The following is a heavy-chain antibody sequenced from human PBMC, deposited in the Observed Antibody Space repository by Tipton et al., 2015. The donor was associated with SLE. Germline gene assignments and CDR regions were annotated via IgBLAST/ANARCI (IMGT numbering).Heavy chain of an antibody. CDR1: GFTFSSYA. CDR3: AKDPLGSGPNFDY. CDR2: IRGDGSAT. D-gene: IGHD3-10*01. Sequence: SLRLSCAASGFTFSSYAMSWVRQAPGKGLEWVSAIRGDGSATFYADSVKGRFTISRDISKNMVFLQMNSLRAEDTAIYYCAKDPLGSGPNFDYWGQGTLVTVSS. J-gene: IGHJ4*02. V-gene: IGHV3-23*01.